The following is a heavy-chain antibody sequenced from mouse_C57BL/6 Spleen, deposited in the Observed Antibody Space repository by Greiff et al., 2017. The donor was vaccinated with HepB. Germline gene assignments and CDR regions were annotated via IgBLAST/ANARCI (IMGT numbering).Heavy chain of an antibody. CDR1: GYTFTSYW. D-gene: IGHD1-1*01. J-gene: IGHJ1*03. CDR2: IYPSDSET. V-gene: IGHV1-61*01. Sequence: QVQLQQPGAELVRPGSSVKLSCKASGYTFTSYWMDWVKQRPGQGLEWIGNIYPSDSETHYNQKFKDKATLTVDKSSSTAYMQLSSLTSEDSAVYYCARNYGSSDGDWYFDVWGTGTTVTVSS. CDR3: ARNYGSSDGDWYFDV.